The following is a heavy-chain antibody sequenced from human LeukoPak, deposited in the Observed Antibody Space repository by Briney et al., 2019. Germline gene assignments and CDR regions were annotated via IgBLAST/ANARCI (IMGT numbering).Heavy chain of an antibody. CDR1: GFSFSGYG. J-gene: IGHJ4*02. Sequence: GGSLRLSCGASGFSFSGYGMHWVRQAPGKGLEWVALIWYDGSKTYYGDSVKGRFTISRDNSKNTLYLQMNTLRAEDTAVYYCARGRGLNGPLSYVDYWGQGTLVTVSS. CDR2: IWYDGSKT. V-gene: IGHV3-33*01. CDR3: ARGRGLNGPLSYVDY. D-gene: IGHD1-1*01.